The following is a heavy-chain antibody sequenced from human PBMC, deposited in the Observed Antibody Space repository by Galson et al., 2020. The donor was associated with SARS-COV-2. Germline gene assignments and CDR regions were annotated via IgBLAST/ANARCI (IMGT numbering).Heavy chain of an antibody. CDR3: ARDRSTSSWAHYYYYGLDV. D-gene: IGHD6-13*01. Sequence: GGSLRLSCAASGFPFSTYGMNWVRQAPGKGLEWVASISSGSTYINYADSVKGRFTISRDNAGNSLFLQMNSLRAEDTAVYYCARDRSTSSWAHYYYYGLDVLGQGTTVIVSS. V-gene: IGHV3-21*01. CDR1: GFPFSTYG. CDR2: ISSGSTYI. J-gene: IGHJ6*02.